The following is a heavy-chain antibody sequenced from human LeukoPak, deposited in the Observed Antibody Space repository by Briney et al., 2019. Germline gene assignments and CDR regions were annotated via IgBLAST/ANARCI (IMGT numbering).Heavy chain of an antibody. Sequence: PGGSLRLSGAASGFTFSDYYMSWIRQAPGKGLEWVSYISSSGSTIYYADSVKGRFTISRDNAKNSLYLQMNSLRAEDTAVYYCARQLDDSRRTFDAFDIWGQGTMVTVSS. D-gene: IGHD3-22*01. V-gene: IGHV3-11*01. J-gene: IGHJ3*02. CDR3: ARQLDDSRRTFDAFDI. CDR1: GFTFSDYY. CDR2: ISSSGSTI.